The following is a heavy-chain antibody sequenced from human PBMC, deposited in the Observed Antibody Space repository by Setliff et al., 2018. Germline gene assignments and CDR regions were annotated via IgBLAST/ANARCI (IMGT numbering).Heavy chain of an antibody. D-gene: IGHD6-19*01. CDR1: GFTFDDYG. CDR3: ARSAVAVPGQFYFDN. V-gene: IGHV3-20*04. J-gene: IGHJ4*02. Sequence: PGGSLRLSCAASGFTFDDYGMSWVRQAPGKGLEWVSGIKWSGASTGYADSVKGRFTISRDEAKNSLYLQMNSLRTEDTAVYYCARSAVAVPGQFYFDNWGQGTQVTVSS. CDR2: IKWSGAST.